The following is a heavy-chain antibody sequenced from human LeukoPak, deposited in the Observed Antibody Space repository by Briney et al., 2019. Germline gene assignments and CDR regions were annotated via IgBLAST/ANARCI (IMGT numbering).Heavy chain of an antibody. CDR2: ISGSGGST. J-gene: IGHJ6*03. CDR3: AKDSDYQYYMDV. D-gene: IGHD5-12*01. CDR1: GFTFSSYA. V-gene: IGHV3-23*01. Sequence: GGSLRLSCAASGFTFSSYAMSWVRQAPGKGLGWVSAISGSGGSTYYADSVKGRFTISRDNSKNTLYLQMNSLRAEDTAVYYCAKDSDYQYYMDVWGKGTTVTVSS.